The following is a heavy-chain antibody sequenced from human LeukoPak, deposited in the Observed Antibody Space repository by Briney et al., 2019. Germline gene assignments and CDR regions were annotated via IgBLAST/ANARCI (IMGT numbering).Heavy chain of an antibody. CDR2: IQRDGSSQ. J-gene: IGHJ3*01. Sequence: PGGSLRLSCSATGFAFSSYWMSWVRQAPGKGLEWLANIQRDGSSQNYVDSVRGRFAISRDNARSSLYLQMNSLRPEDTAVYFCARDDLMTYAFDLWGQGTKVTVSP. CDR1: GFAFSSYW. V-gene: IGHV3-7*01. CDR3: ARDDLMTYAFDL.